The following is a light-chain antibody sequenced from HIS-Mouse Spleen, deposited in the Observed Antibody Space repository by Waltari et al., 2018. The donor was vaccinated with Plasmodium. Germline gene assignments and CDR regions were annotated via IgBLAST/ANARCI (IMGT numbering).Light chain of an antibody. CDR1: VLAKKY. J-gene: IGLJ3*02. CDR2: KDS. Sequence: SYELTQPSSVSVSPGQTARITCSGAVLAKKYARWFQQKPGQAPVLVIYKDSDRPSGIPERFSGSSSGTTVTLTISGAQVEDEADYYCYSAADNNRVFGGGTKLTVL. CDR3: YSAADNNRV. V-gene: IGLV3-27*01.